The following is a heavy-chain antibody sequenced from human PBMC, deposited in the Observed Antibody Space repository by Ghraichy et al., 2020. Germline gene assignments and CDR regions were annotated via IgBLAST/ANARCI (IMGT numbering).Heavy chain of an antibody. J-gene: IGHJ4*02. CDR2: ISGDTVYT. D-gene: IGHD3-9*01. Sequence: GESLNISCAASGFNFIDYAMTWVRQAPGKGLEGVSTISGDTVYTYYADSVKGRFTISRDNSKNTLYLEMNSLRAEDTAVYHCAKGTIRNNDFLTGSYYWGQGTLVTVSS. V-gene: IGHV3-23*01. CDR1: GFNFIDYA. CDR3: AKGTIRNNDFLTGSYY.